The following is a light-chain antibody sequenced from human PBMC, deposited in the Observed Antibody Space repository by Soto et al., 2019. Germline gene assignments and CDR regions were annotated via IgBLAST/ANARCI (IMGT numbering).Light chain of an antibody. CDR1: QSVSSN. CDR3: QQYNSYST. J-gene: IGKJ1*01. Sequence: EIVMTQSPATLSVSPGERVTLSCRASQSVSSNLAWYQQRPGQAPRLLMYGASTRVTGIPARFSGSGSGTEFTLTISSLQSEDFAVYYCQQYNSYSTFGQGTKVEIK. V-gene: IGKV3-15*01. CDR2: GAS.